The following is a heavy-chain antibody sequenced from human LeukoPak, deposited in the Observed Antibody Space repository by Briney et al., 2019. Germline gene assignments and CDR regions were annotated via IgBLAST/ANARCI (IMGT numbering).Heavy chain of an antibody. CDR1: GYTFTGYY. CDR2: INPNSGGT. D-gene: IGHD2-2*01. CDR3: ARAIVVVPAAIWFDP. J-gene: IGHJ5*02. V-gene: IGHV1-2*02. Sequence: ASVKVSCKASGYTFTGYYMHWVRQAPGQGLEWMGWINPNSGGTNYAQKSQGRVTMTRDTSISTAYMELSRLRSDDTAVYYCARAIVVVPAAIWFDPWGQGTLVTVSS.